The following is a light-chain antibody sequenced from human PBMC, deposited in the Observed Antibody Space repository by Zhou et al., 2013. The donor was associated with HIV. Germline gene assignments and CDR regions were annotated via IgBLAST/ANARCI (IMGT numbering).Light chain of an antibody. CDR1: QSVSSSY. Sequence: EIVLTQSPGTLSLSPGERATLSCRASQSVSSSYLAWYQQKPGQAPRLLIYDASSRATDIPARFSGSGSGTDFTLTISSLEPEDFAVYYCHQGGRTFGQGTKVEIK. CDR3: HQGGRT. CDR2: DAS. V-gene: IGKV3D-20*02. J-gene: IGKJ1*01.